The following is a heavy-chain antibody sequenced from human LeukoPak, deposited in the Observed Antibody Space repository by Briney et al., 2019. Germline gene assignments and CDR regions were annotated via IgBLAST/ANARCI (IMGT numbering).Heavy chain of an antibody. J-gene: IGHJ4*02. D-gene: IGHD2-15*01. CDR3: AREGYCSGGSCLQGLEY. Sequence: RTGGSLRLSCAASGFTFSDYYMSWIRQAPGKGLGWVSYISSSSSYTNYADSVKGRFTISRDNAKNSLYLQMNSLRAEDTAVYYCAREGYCSGGSCLQGLEYWGQGTLVTVSS. CDR2: ISSSSSYT. V-gene: IGHV3-11*05. CDR1: GFTFSDYY.